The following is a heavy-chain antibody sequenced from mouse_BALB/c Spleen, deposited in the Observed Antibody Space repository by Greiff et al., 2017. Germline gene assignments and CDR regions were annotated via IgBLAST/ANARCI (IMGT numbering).Heavy chain of an antibody. D-gene: IGHD2-4*01. CDR3: ARDDDYDGFAY. V-gene: IGHV2-9*02. CDR2: IWAGGST. Sequence: QVQLKESGPGLVAPSQSLSITCTVSGFSLTSYGVHWVRQPPGKGLEWLGVIWAGGSTNYNSALMSRLSISKDNSKSQVFLKMNSLQTDDTAMYYCARDDDYDGFAYWGQGTLVTVSA. J-gene: IGHJ3*01. CDR1: GFSLTSYG.